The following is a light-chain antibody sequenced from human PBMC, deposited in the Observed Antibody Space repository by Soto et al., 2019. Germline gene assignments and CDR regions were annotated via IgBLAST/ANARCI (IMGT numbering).Light chain of an antibody. J-gene: IGKJ1*01. V-gene: IGKV1-5*03. CDR1: QTISSW. Sequence: DIQMTQSPSTLSGSVGDRVTITCRASQTISSWLAWYQQKPGKAPKLLIYKASTLKSGVPSRFSGSGSGTDFTLTISRLEPEDFAVYYCQQYHSSLWTFGQGTKVDIK. CDR3: QQYHSSLWT. CDR2: KAS.